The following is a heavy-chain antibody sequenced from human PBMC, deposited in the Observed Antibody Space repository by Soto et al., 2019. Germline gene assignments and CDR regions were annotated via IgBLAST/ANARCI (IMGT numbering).Heavy chain of an antibody. V-gene: IGHV1-18*01. CDR3: ARVARPEYGMDV. J-gene: IGHJ6*02. CDR2: ISASNGNT. Sequence: QVQLVQSGAEVKNSGASVKVSCKASGYTFTSYGFSWVRQAPGQGLEWMGWISASNGNTNYAQKLQGRVTMTTDTSTGTAYMELRSLRSDDTAVYYCARVARPEYGMDVWGQGTTVTVSS. CDR1: GYTFTSYG.